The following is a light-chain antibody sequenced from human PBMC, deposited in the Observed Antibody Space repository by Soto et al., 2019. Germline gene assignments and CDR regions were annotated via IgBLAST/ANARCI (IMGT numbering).Light chain of an antibody. V-gene: IGLV4-69*01. CDR3: QTWGTGIRV. CDR1: SGHSSYA. Sequence: QLVLTQAPSASAYLGASVKLTCTLSSGHSSYAIAWHQLQPEKGPRCLMKINSDGSHNKGDGIPARFSGSSSGADRYLTISSLQSEDEADYYCQTWGTGIRVFGTGTKLTVL. J-gene: IGLJ1*01. CDR2: INSDGSH.